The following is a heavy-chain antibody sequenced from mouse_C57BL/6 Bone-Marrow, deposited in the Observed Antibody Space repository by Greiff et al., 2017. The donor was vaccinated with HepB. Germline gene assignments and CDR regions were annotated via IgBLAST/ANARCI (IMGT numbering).Heavy chain of an antibody. CDR1: GYTFTDYN. Sequence: EVQLQQSGPELVKPGASVKIPCKASGYTFTDYNMDWVKQSHGKSLEWIGDINPNNGGTIYNQKFKGKATLTVDKSSSTAYMELRSLTSEDTAVYYCARRIGSSPYYYAMDYWGQGTSVTVSS. D-gene: IGHD1-1*01. V-gene: IGHV1-18*01. J-gene: IGHJ4*01. CDR3: ARRIGSSPYYYAMDY. CDR2: INPNNGGT.